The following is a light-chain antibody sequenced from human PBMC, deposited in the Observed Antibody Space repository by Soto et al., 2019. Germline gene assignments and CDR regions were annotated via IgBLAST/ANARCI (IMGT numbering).Light chain of an antibody. CDR1: QGITNR. Sequence: DIQMTQSPSSVSASVGDRVTITCRASQGITNRLAWYQQTQGKAPKLLIYEASSLQSGVPSRIRGSGSGTDFTLTISRLQPEDFATYYCQQANSFPITFGQGTRLEI. J-gene: IGKJ5*01. CDR3: QQANSFPIT. V-gene: IGKV1D-12*01. CDR2: EAS.